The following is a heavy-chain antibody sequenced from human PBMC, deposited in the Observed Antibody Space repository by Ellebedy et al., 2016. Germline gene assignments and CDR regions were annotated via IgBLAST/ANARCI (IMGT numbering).Heavy chain of an antibody. CDR1: GFTFSSYS. CDR3: ATRYFEY. Sequence: GGSLRLSCAASGFTFSSYSMNWVRQAPGKGLEWVSGISNSGGSTYYADSVKGRFTISRDNSKNTLYLQMNSLRAEDTAVYYCATRYFEYWGQGTVVTVSS. V-gene: IGHV3-23*01. CDR2: ISNSGGST. J-gene: IGHJ4*02.